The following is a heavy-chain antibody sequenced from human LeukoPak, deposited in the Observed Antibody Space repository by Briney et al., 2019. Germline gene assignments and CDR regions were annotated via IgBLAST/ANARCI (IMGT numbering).Heavy chain of an antibody. V-gene: IGHV3-64*04. J-gene: IGHJ3*02. CDR1: GFSFSNYD. CDR2: ISSNGGST. CDR3: AGGEQLVLAFDI. D-gene: IGHD6-13*01. Sequence: GGSLRLSCSASGFSFSNYDMHWVRQAPGKGLEYVSAISSNGGSTYYADSVKGRLTISRDNSKNTLYLQMNSLRAEDTAVYYCAGGEQLVLAFDIWGQGTMVTVSS.